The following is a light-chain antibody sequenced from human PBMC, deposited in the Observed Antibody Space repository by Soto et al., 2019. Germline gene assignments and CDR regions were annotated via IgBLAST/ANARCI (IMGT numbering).Light chain of an antibody. Sequence: EIVLTQSPGTLSLFPGERATLSCRASQSISSNSLAWYQHKPGQAPRLLIHGASNRATGIPDRFSGAGSGKDFTLTISRLEPEDFAVYYCHQYGSAPAWTFGQGTKVEIK. CDR3: HQYGSAPAWT. CDR2: GAS. CDR1: QSISSNS. V-gene: IGKV3-20*01. J-gene: IGKJ1*01.